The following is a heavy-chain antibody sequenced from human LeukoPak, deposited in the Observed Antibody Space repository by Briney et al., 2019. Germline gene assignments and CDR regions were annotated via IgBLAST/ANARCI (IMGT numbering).Heavy chain of an antibody. CDR2: IIPIFGTA. J-gene: IGHJ4*02. CDR3: ARGPPRYDILTGYDPLDY. CDR1: GGTFSSYA. Sequence: ASVKVSCKASGGTFSSYAISWVRQAPGQGLEWVGGIIPIFGTANYAQKFQGRVTITADKSTSTAYMELSSLRSEDTAVYYCARGPPRYDILTGYDPLDYWGQGTLVTVSS. V-gene: IGHV1-69*06. D-gene: IGHD3-9*01.